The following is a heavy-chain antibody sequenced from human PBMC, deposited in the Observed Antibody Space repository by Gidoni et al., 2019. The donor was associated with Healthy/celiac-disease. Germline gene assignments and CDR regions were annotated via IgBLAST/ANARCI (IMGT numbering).Heavy chain of an antibody. Sequence: EVQLVESGGGLVQPGRSLRLSCAASGFTFDDYAMHWARQAPGKGLEWVSGISWNSGSIGYADSVKGRFTISRDNAKNSLYLQMNSLRAEDTALYYCAKDKGYSSSSGDYYYYYGMDVWGQGTTVTVSS. V-gene: IGHV3-9*01. CDR3: AKDKGYSSSSGDYYYYYGMDV. CDR1: GFTFDDYA. J-gene: IGHJ6*02. CDR2: ISWNSGSI. D-gene: IGHD6-6*01.